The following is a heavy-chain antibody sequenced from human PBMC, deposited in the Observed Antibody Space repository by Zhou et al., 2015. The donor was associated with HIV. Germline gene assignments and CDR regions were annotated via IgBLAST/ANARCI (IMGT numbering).Heavy chain of an antibody. V-gene: IGHV1-8*01. CDR1: GYTFSNYD. D-gene: IGHD2-15*01. CDR3: ARGVAATHFDY. Sequence: QVQLVQSGAEVKKPGASVQVSCKASGYTFSNYDINWVRQATGQGLEWMGWMNPDSGNTGYAQKFQDRVTMTRNTSISTVYMELSDLRSDDTAIYFCARGVAATHFDYWGREPRXRLV. J-gene: IGHJ4*03. CDR2: MNPDSGNT.